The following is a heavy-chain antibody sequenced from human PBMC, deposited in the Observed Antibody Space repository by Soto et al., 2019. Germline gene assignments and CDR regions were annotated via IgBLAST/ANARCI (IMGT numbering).Heavy chain of an antibody. J-gene: IGHJ4*02. CDR3: AKIPPGYSYGYFYFDY. CDR1: GFAFSSYA. D-gene: IGHD5-18*01. Sequence: PGGSLRLSCAASGFAFSSYAMSWVRQAPWKGLEWVSAISGSGGSTYYADSVKGRFTISRDNSKNTLYLQMNSLRAEDTAVYYCAKIPPGYSYGYFYFDYWGQGTLVTVSS. V-gene: IGHV3-23*01. CDR2: ISGSGGST.